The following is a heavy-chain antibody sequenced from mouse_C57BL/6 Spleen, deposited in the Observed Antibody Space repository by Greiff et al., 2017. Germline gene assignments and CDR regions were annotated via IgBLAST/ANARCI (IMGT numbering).Heavy chain of an antibody. J-gene: IGHJ3*01. CDR2: IWGVGST. CDR3: ASEGYYDDGGRFAY. D-gene: IGHD2-4*01. V-gene: IGHV2-6*01. Sequence: VQRVESGPGLVAPSQSLSITCTVSGFSLTSYGVDWVRQSPGKGLEWLGVIWGVGSTNYNSALKSRLSISKDNSKSQVFLKMNSLQTDDTAMYYCASEGYYDDGGRFAYWGQGTLVTVSA. CDR1: GFSLTSYG.